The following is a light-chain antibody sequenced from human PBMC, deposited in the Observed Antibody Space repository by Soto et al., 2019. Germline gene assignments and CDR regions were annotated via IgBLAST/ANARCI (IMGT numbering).Light chain of an antibody. J-gene: IGLJ2*01. CDR3: QSYDSSLRGV. V-gene: IGLV1-40*01. CDR2: GNS. Sequence: QSVLTQPPSVSGAPGQRVTISCTGSSSNIGAGYDVHWYQQLPGTAPKLLIYGNSNRPSGVPDRFSSSKSGTSASLAITGFQAEDEADYYCQSYDSSLRGVFGGGTKLTVL. CDR1: SSNIGAGYD.